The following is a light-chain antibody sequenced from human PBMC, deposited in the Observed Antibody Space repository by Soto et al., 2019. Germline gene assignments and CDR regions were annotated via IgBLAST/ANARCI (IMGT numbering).Light chain of an antibody. V-gene: IGKV3-20*01. Sequence: EIVLTQSPGTLSLSPGERATLSCRASQSVSSSYLAWYQQKPGQAPRLLIYGASSRATGIPDRFSGSGSGTDLTLTISRLEPKDCAVYFCQQYGSSPPYTLGQGTKVESK. CDR2: GAS. CDR1: QSVSSSY. J-gene: IGKJ1*01. CDR3: QQYGSSPPYT.